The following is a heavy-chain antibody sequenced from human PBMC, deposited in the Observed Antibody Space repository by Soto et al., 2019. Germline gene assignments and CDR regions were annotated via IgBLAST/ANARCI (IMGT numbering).Heavy chain of an antibody. D-gene: IGHD3-10*01. CDR1: GFTFISSS. J-gene: IGHJ4*02. CDR2: FCGSGGGS. V-gene: IGHV3-23*01. CDR3: AKDGIYYGSESYRRNHPFDY. Sequence: GGSLRLSCEATGFTFISSSLIWVRQAPGNGLEWVLAFCGSGGGSYYAGSVKGRFTIPRDNSKNTLYLQMNSLRAEETAVYYCAKDGIYYGSESYRRNHPFDYWGLGTLVTVSS.